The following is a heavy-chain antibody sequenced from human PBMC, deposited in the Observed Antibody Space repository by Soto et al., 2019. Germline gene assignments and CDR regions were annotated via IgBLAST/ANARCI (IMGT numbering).Heavy chain of an antibody. CDR3: AGGRGYSLDY. V-gene: IGHV3-23*01. CDR2: VSDSGDST. Sequence: EVQLLESGGGLVQPGGSLRLSCAASGFTFSSYAMSWVRQAPGKALEWVSTVSDSGDSTYYADSVKGRFTISGDNSKNTWSLQMNNQRAEDTVVYDCAGGRGYSLDYWGRGTLLT. J-gene: IGHJ4*02. CDR1: GFTFSSYA. D-gene: IGHD1-1*01.